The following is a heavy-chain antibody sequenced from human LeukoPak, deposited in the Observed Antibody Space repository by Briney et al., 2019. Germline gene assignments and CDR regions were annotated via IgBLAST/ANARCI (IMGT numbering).Heavy chain of an antibody. CDR3: ARRSNYGQIDY. D-gene: IGHD1-7*01. V-gene: IGHV4-39*01. Sequence: SETLSLTCTVSGGSLSSSSYYWGWIRQPPGKGLEWIGSIYYSGSTYYDPSLKSRVTISVDTSKNQFSLKLSSVTAADTAAYYCARRSNYGQIDYWGQGTLVTVSS. CDR1: GGSLSSSSYY. CDR2: IYYSGST. J-gene: IGHJ4*02.